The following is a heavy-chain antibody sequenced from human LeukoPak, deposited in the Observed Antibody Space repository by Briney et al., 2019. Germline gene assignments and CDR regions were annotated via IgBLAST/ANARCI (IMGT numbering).Heavy chain of an antibody. D-gene: IGHD6-13*01. CDR3: AVGAAAN. CDR1: GGSFSGYY. CDR2: INHSGST. V-gene: IGHV4-34*01. Sequence: SETLSLTCAVYGGSFSGYYWSWIRQPPGKGLEWIGEINHSGSTNYNPSLKSRVTISVDTSKNQFSLKLSSVTVADTAVYYCAVGAAANWGQGTLVTVSS. J-gene: IGHJ4*02.